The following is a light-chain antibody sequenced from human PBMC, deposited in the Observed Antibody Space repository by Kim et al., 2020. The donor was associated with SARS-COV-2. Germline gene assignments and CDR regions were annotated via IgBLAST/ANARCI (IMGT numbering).Light chain of an antibody. Sequence: APGKTDRITCGGNHIGSKSVHWYQQKPGQAPVLVIYYDSDRPSGIPERFSGSNSGNTATLTSSRVEAGDEADYYCQVWDSSSDHWVFGGGTQLTVL. CDR2: YDS. CDR1: HIGSKS. V-gene: IGLV3-21*04. J-gene: IGLJ3*02. CDR3: QVWDSSSDHWV.